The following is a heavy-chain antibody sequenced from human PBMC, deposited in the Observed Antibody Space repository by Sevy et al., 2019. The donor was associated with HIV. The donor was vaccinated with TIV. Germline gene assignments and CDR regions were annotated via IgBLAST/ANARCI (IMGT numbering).Heavy chain of an antibody. V-gene: IGHV3-30*02. CDR3: GKEGGGEGGDH. D-gene: IGHD2-21*01. CDR1: GFSFSSYG. Sequence: GGSLRLSCAASGFSFSSYGMHWVRQAPGKGLEWMSYIQYDGSNKDYADSVKGRFTISRDNSKNTLYLQMNSLNVEDTAVFYWGKEGGGEGGDHWGQGTLVTVSS. CDR2: IQYDGSNK. J-gene: IGHJ4*02.